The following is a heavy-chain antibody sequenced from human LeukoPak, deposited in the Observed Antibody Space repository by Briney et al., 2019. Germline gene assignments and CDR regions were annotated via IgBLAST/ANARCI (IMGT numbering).Heavy chain of an antibody. J-gene: IGHJ4*02. CDR1: GYTFTSYG. V-gene: IGHV1-18*01. CDR3: AREAESYHN. CDR2: ISAYNGNT. D-gene: IGHD2-2*01. Sequence: GASVKVSCKASGYTFTSYGISWVRQAPGQGLEWMGWISAYNGNTDYAQKLQGRVTMATDTSTSTAYMELRRLRSDDAAVYYCAREAESYHNWGQGTLVTVSS.